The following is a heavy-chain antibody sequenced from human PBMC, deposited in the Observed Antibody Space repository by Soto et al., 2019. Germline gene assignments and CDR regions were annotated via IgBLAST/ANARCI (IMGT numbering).Heavy chain of an antibody. CDR1: GFSLSNARMG. J-gene: IGHJ5*02. D-gene: IGHD6-6*01. CDR3: ARTLKIYSSSPPNWFDP. CDR2: IFSNDEK. V-gene: IGHV2-26*01. Sequence: VSGPTLVNPTETLTLTCTVSGFSLSNARMGVSWIRQPPGKALEWLAHIFSNDEKSYSTSLKSRLTISKDTSKSQVVLTMTNMDPVDTATYYCARTLKIYSSSPPNWFDPWGQGTLVTVSS.